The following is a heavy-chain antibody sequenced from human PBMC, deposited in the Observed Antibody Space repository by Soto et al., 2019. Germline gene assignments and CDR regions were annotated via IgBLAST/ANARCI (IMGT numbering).Heavy chain of an antibody. J-gene: IGHJ4*02. CDR3: ARGGGYDSFDY. D-gene: IGHD5-12*01. V-gene: IGHV4-30-2*06. CDR2: ISHLENN. Sequence: SETLSLTCTVSGGSISSFSGSWIRQSPGKGLEWIGYISHLENNYIHPSFKSRLTMSIDRTRNQCSLKLSSVTAADMAVYYCARGGGYDSFDYWGQGVLVTVSS. CDR1: GGSISSFS.